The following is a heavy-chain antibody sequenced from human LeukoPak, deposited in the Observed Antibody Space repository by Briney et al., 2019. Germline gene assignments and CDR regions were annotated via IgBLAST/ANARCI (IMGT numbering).Heavy chain of an antibody. CDR3: ARGPGSFDI. J-gene: IGHJ3*02. CDR1: GGSISSYY. CDR2: IYYSGGT. V-gene: IGHV4-59*01. Sequence: SETLSLTCTVSGGSISSYYWSWIRQPPGKGLEWIGYIYYSGGTNYNPSLKSRVTISVDTSKNQFSLKLSSVTAADTAVYYCARGPGSFDIWGQGTTVTVSS.